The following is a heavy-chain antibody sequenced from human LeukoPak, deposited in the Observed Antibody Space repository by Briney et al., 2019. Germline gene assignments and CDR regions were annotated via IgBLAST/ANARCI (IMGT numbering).Heavy chain of an antibody. CDR2: IYSGGTT. V-gene: IGHV3-53*01. CDR3: ARLVRDAFDI. J-gene: IGHJ3*02. Sequence: GGSLRLSCAASGFAVSSNYMTWVRQAPGKGLEWVSIIYSGGTTYYADSVKGRFTISRDNSKNTLYLQVKSLRAEDTAVYYCARLVRDAFDIWGQGTMVTVSS. CDR1: GFAVSSNY.